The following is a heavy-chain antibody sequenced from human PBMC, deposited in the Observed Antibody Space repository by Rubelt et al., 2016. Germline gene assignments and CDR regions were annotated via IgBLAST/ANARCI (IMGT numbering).Heavy chain of an antibody. V-gene: IGHV3-53*01. CDR2: IYSGGST. J-gene: IGHJ6*02. D-gene: IGHD1-7*01. Sequence: SGFTVSSNYMSWVRQAPGKGLEWVSVIYSGGSTYYADSVKGRFTISRDNSKNTLYLQMNSLRAEDTAVYDCARGRELYYYGMDVWGQGSTVTVSS. CDR1: GFTVSSNY. CDR3: ARGRELYYYGMDV.